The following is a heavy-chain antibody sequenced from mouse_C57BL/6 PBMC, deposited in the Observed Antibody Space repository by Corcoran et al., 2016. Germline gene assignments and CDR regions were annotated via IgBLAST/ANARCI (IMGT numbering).Heavy chain of an antibody. CDR2: IYPGDGDT. CDR3: ARSGYGKGMDY. V-gene: IGHV1-80*01. Sequence: QVQLQQSGAELVKPGASVKISCKASGYAFSSYWMNWVKQRPGKGLEWIGQIYPGDGDTNYNGKFKGKATLTADKSSSTAFMQLSSLTSEDSAVYFCARSGYGKGMDYWGQGTSVTVSS. J-gene: IGHJ4*01. D-gene: IGHD2-10*02. CDR1: GYAFSSYW.